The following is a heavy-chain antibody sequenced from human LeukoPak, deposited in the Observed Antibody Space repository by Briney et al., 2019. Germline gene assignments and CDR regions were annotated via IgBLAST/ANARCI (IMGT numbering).Heavy chain of an antibody. V-gene: IGHV3-30*19. J-gene: IGHJ4*02. D-gene: IGHD3-10*01. Sequence: GGSLRLSCAASGFTFSSYGMHWVRQAPGKGLEWVAVIWYDGSNKYYADSVKGRFTISRDNSKNTLYLQMNSLRAEDTAVYYCARAGGSYGSGSYYDYWGQGTLVTVSS. CDR3: ARAGGSYGSGSYYDY. CDR1: GFTFSSYG. CDR2: IWYDGSNK.